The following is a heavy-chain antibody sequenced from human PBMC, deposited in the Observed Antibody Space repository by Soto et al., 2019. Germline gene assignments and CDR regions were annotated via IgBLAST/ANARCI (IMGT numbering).Heavy chain of an antibody. J-gene: IGHJ5*02. Sequence: XESLKISWKGSGYSFTSYLLVWVRQMPGKGLEWMGIIYPGDSDTRYSPSFQGQVTISADKSISTAYLQWSSLKASDTAMYYCARHSQAIHGFEFDPWGQGTLVTV. CDR3: ARHSQAIHGFEFDP. CDR2: IYPGDSDT. V-gene: IGHV5-51*01. D-gene: IGHD3-16*01. CDR1: GYSFTSYL.